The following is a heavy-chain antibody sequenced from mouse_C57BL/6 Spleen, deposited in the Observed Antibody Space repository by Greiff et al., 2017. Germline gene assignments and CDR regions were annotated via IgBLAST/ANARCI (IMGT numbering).Heavy chain of an antibody. V-gene: IGHV1-82*01. CDR2: IYPGDGDT. J-gene: IGHJ2*01. Sequence: QVQLKESGPELVKPGASVKISCKASGYAFSSSWMNWVKQRPGKGLEWIGRIYPGDGDTNYNGKFKGKATLTADKSSSTAYMQLSSLTSEDSAVYFCARSPQATGFDYWGQGTTLTVSS. D-gene: IGHD3-2*02. CDR3: ARSPQATGFDY. CDR1: GYAFSSSW.